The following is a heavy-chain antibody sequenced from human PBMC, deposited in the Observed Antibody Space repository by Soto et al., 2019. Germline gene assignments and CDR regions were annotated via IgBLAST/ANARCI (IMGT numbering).Heavy chain of an antibody. D-gene: IGHD1-26*01. CDR2: ISYDGSNK. J-gene: IGHJ6*02. Sequence: GGSLRLSCAASGFTFSSYAMHWVRQAPGKGLEWVAVISYDGSNKYYADSVKGRFTISRDNSKNTLYLQMNSLRAEDTAVYYCAREGANPFDYYYYGMDVWGQGATVTVSS. CDR3: AREGANPFDYYYYGMDV. CDR1: GFTFSSYA. V-gene: IGHV3-30-3*01.